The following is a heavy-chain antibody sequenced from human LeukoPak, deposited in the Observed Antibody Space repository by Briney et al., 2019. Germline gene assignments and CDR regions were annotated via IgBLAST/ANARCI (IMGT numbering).Heavy chain of an antibody. J-gene: IGHJ4*02. Sequence: EWVSAISDSGSKTHYANSVKGRFTISRHSSKNTLYLEMSSLRAEDTAVYYCAKDWSASYWGQGTLVTVSS. CDR3: AKDWSASY. V-gene: IGHV3-23*01. CDR2: ISDSGSKT.